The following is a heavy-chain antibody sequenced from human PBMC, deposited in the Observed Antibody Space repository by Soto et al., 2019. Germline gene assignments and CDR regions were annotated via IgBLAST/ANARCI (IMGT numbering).Heavy chain of an antibody. J-gene: IGHJ3*02. CDR3: ARSPLGYDYVRQTWREVGDSFDI. CDR2: LIHGGNT. Sequence: SETLSLTCSIYGASLGGFHWTWLLQAPGKGLEWIQELIHGGNTSYNPSLKGRVSFSLDTPKNQFSLHLMSVTAADTAVYYCARSPLGYDYVRQTWREVGDSFDIWGRGTLVTVSS. D-gene: IGHD3-16*01. V-gene: IGHV4-34*12. CDR1: GASLGGFH.